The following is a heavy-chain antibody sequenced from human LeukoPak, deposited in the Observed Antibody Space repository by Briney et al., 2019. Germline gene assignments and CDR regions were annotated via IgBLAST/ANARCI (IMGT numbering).Heavy chain of an antibody. CDR3: AKDGDGSTNTWFGFRASFDY. J-gene: IGHJ4*02. V-gene: IGHV3-23*01. D-gene: IGHD3-10*01. CDR2: ISATGGTT. Sequence: PGGSLRVLCAGSGFTFRSSAMHWVRQAPGKGPEWVSGISATGGTTYYADSVKGRFTVSRDNSNNTLYLQMSGLRADDTAIYYCAKDGDGSTNTWFGFRASFDYWGQGALGTVSS. CDR1: GFTFRSSA.